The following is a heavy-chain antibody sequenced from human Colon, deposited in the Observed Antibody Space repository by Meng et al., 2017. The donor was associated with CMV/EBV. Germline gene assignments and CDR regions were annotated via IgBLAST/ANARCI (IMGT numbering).Heavy chain of an antibody. V-gene: IGHV1-46*01. CDR2: INPSGGST. J-gene: IGHJ4*02. D-gene: IGHD3-3*01. CDR1: GYTFSSYY. Sequence: ASVKVSCKASGYTFSSYYMHWVRQAPGQGLEWMGIINPSGGSTSYAQKFQGRVTMTRDTSTSTVYMELTNLTFEDTAVYYCASLFWSAYYSRDWGQGTLVTVSS. CDR3: ASLFWSAYYSRD.